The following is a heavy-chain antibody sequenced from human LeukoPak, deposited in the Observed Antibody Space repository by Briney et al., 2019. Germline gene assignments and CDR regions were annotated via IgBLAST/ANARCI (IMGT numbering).Heavy chain of an antibody. J-gene: IGHJ4*02. Sequence: GGSLRLSCAASGFTFSSYWMHWVRHVPGKGLVWVSRIATDGSRTSYADSVEGRFTISRDNAKNTVYLQMNSLGIEDTAVYYCARVGGATSPLGYWGQGTLVTVSS. V-gene: IGHV3-74*01. CDR1: GFTFSSYW. CDR3: ARVGGATSPLGY. D-gene: IGHD1-26*01. CDR2: IATDGSRT.